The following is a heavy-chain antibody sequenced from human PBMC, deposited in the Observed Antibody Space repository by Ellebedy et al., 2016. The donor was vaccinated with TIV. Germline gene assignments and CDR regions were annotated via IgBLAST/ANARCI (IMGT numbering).Heavy chain of an antibody. CDR2: IYYRGTT. CDR1: SGSISRSGYY. V-gene: IGHV4-39*01. Sequence: MPSETLSLTCSVSSGSISRSGYYWGWIRQPPGKGLEWIGTIYYRGTTYYNPSLKSRVTMSVETSKNQFSLRLSSVTAADTAVYYCASCGYSGYDPPYFWGQGTLVTVSS. D-gene: IGHD5-12*01. J-gene: IGHJ4*02. CDR3: ASCGYSGYDPPYF.